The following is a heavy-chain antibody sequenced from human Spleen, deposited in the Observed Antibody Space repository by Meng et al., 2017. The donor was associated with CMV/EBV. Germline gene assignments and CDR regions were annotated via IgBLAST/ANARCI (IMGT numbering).Heavy chain of an antibody. Sequence: GESLKISCVGSGYTVNSYGMTWVRQAPGKGLEWVSSVSDSGAKTYYADSVKGRFTVSRDNATNSLHLDMNSLRPEDTAMYYCVRYSSGPKHWGQGTLVTVSS. CDR2: VSDSGAKT. CDR1: GYTVNSYG. J-gene: IGHJ1*01. V-gene: IGHV3-23*01. D-gene: IGHD6-19*01. CDR3: VRYSSGPKH.